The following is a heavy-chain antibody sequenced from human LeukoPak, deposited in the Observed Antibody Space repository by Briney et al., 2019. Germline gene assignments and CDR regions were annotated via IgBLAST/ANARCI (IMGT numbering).Heavy chain of an antibody. CDR1: GYFISSGYY. CDR2: IYHSGST. V-gene: IGHV4-38-2*02. Sequence: SETLSLTCAVSGYFISSGYYWGWIRQPPGKGLEWIGSIYHSGSTYYNPSLKSRVTISVDTSKNQFSLKLSSVTAADTAVYYCARERGTGYYYYYGMDVWGKGTTVTVSS. D-gene: IGHD1-14*01. J-gene: IGHJ6*04. CDR3: ARERGTGYYYYYGMDV.